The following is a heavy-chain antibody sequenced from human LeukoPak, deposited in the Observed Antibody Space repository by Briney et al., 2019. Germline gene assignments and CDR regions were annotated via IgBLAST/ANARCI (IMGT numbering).Heavy chain of an antibody. J-gene: IGHJ6*02. CDR3: TRHSDKYCSGAGCYVYNFYGMDV. CDR1: GLSFSGSA. V-gene: IGHV3-73*01. D-gene: IGHD2-15*01. CDR2: IRSKANSYVT. Sequence: GGSLRLSCAASGLSFSGSAMHWVRQASGRGLEWLGRIRSKANSYVTAYAASVNGRLIISRDDSRNTAYLQMNSLQTEDTAVYYCTRHSDKYCSGAGCYVYNFYGMDVWGQGTTVTVSS.